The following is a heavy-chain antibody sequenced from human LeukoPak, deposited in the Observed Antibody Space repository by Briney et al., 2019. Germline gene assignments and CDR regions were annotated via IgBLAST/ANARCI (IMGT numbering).Heavy chain of an antibody. D-gene: IGHD2-15*01. V-gene: IGHV3-21*01. CDR3: ARDIYCSGGSCTPAFDP. CDR1: GFTFSSYS. J-gene: IGHJ5*02. Sequence: PGGSLRLSCAASGFTFSSYSMNWVRQAPGKGLEWVSSISSSSSYIYYADSVKGRFTISRDNAKNSLYLQMNSLRAEDTAVYYCARDIYCSGGSCTPAFDPWGQGTLVTASS. CDR2: ISSSSSYI.